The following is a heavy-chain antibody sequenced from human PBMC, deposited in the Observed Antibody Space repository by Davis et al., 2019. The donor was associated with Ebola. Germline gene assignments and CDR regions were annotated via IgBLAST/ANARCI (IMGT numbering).Heavy chain of an antibody. CDR3: ARSSRSYCTNGVCYPYYFDY. Sequence: MPSETLSLTCTVSGGSINFHYWSWIRQPPGKGLEWIGYIYYSGSTEYNPSLKSRVTISVDTSKNQFSLKLSSVTAADTAVYYCARSSRSYCTNGVCYPYYFDYWGQGTLVTVSS. J-gene: IGHJ4*02. D-gene: IGHD2-8*01. CDR2: IYYSGST. V-gene: IGHV4-59*11. CDR1: GGSINFHY.